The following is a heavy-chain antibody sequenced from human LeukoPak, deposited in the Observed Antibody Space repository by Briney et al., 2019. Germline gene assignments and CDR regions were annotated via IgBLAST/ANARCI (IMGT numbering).Heavy chain of an antibody. V-gene: IGHV3-74*03. CDR2: INSDGSST. D-gene: IGHD3-16*01. CDR1: GFTFSRYW. Sequence: GGSLRLSCAASGFTFSRYWMQWVRQAPGKGLVWVSHINSDGSSTTYADSVKGRFTTSRDNAKNTLYLQMNGLRDEDTAVYYCVSDNFGVDYWGQGTLVTVSS. CDR3: VSDNFGVDY. J-gene: IGHJ4*02.